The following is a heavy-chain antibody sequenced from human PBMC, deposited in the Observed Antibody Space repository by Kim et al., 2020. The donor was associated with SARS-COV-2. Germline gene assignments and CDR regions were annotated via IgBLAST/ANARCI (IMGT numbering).Heavy chain of an antibody. Sequence: PSLKSRVTISVDTSKNQFSLKLSSVTAADTAVYYCARLPGSLYYYYGMDVWGQGTTVTVSS. V-gene: IGHV4-39*01. CDR3: ARLPGSLYYYYGMDV. J-gene: IGHJ6*02.